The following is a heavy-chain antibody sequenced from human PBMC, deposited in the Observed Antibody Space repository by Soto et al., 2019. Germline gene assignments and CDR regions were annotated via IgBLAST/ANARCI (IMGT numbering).Heavy chain of an antibody. CDR2: ISGTGGGT. D-gene: IGHD3-10*01. CDR3: AKRAFYGSGIPNYYGMDV. CDR1: GFTFSNYA. V-gene: IGHV3-23*01. Sequence: GGSLRHSCASSGFTFSNYAMSLVRQATGKGLEWVSVISGTGGGTNNADSAKGRFTTSRDNSKNTLYLQMNSLRAEDTAVYYCAKRAFYGSGIPNYYGMDVWGQGTAVTVSS. J-gene: IGHJ6*02.